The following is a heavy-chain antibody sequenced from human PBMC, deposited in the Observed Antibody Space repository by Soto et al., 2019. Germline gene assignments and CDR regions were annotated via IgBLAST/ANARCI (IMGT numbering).Heavy chain of an antibody. J-gene: IGHJ4*02. CDR2: IYSGGST. D-gene: IGHD6-13*01. CDR3: ASAEPAKYSRSWYYSDY. CDR1: KCVVIGGY. V-gene: IGHV3-53*04. Sequence: PSGCVRLCVAAGKCVVIGGYRSLERQAPGKGMEWVSVIYSGGSTYYADSVKGRFTISRHNSKNTLYLQMNSLRAEDTAVYYCASAEPAKYSRSWYYSDYWGQGTLVTVSS.